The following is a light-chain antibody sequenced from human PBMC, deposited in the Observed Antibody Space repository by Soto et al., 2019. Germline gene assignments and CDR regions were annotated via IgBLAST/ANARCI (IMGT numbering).Light chain of an antibody. CDR3: SSHAGSSVFVL. CDR1: SSDVGTYNL. J-gene: IGLJ2*01. CDR2: DVT. V-gene: IGLV2-23*02. Sequence: QSALTQPASVSGSPGQSVILSCTGTSSDVGTYNLVSWYQQHPGKAPKLIIYDVTKRPSGVSNRFSGSKSGSTASLTISGLQAEDEADYFCSSHAGSSVFVLFGGGTQLTVL.